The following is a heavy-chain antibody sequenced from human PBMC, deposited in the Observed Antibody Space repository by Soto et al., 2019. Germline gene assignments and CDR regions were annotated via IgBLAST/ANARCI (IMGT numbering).Heavy chain of an antibody. Sequence: PGGSLRLSCTASGFTFGDYAMSWFRQAPGKGLEWVSSIRYNGSYIYYADSVKGRFTISRDNSKNTLYLQMNSLRAEDTAVYYCAKDRGSSWYFLPHSSDYWGQGTLVTVSS. V-gene: IGHV3-30*02. J-gene: IGHJ4*02. D-gene: IGHD6-13*01. CDR3: AKDRGSSWYFLPHSSDY. CDR1: GFTFGDYA. CDR2: IRYNGSYI.